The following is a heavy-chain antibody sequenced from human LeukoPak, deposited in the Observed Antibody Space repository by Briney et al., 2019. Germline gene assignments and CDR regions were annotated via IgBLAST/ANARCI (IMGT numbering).Heavy chain of an antibody. CDR2: MNPNSGNT. V-gene: IGHV1-8*02. J-gene: IGHJ4*02. D-gene: IGHD2-21*02. CDR1: GYTFTSYG. CDR3: AREGNTYCGGDCYSDY. Sequence: ASVKVSCKASGYTFTSYGISWVRQAPGQGLEWMGWMNPNSGNTGYAQKFQGRVTMTRNTSISTAYMELSSLRSEDTAVYYCAREGNTYCGGDCYSDYWGQGTLVTVSS.